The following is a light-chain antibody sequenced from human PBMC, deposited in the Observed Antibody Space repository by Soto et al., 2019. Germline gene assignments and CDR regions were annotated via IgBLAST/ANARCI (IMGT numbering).Light chain of an antibody. CDR3: QQYNDWPRT. J-gene: IGKJ1*01. CDR2: GAT. Sequence: TRCSATCSLTQWESATLSFTGRQIVSSNFAWHQQTRRQAQLLLNDGATTRGTGISARFSGSGSGTEFTLTISILQYEDFAVYYCQQYNDWPRTLGQRTKV. CDR1: QIVSSN. V-gene: IGKV3D-15*01.